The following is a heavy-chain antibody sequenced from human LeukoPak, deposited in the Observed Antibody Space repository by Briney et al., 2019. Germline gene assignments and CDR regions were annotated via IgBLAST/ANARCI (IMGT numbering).Heavy chain of an antibody. J-gene: IGHJ6*02. CDR2: IYYSGST. CDR1: GGSISSYY. D-gene: IGHD3-16*01. CDR3: ARRGLHTYGMDV. Sequence: SETLSLTCTVSGGSISSYYWSWIRQPPGKGLEWIGYIYYSGSTNYNPSLKSRVTISVDTSKNQFSLKLSSVAAADTAVYYCARRGLHTYGMDVWGQGTTVTVSS. V-gene: IGHV4-59*08.